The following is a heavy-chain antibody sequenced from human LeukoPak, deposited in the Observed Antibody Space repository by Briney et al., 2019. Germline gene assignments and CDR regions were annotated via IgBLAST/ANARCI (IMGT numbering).Heavy chain of an antibody. CDR3: ARDRIAAAGTDY. J-gene: IGHJ4*02. Sequence: SETLSLTCTVSGYSISSGYYWGWIRQPPGKGLEWIGSIYHSGSTYYNPSLKSRVTISVDTSKNQFSLKLSSVTAADTAVYYCARDRIAAAGTDYWGQGTLVTVSS. V-gene: IGHV4-38-2*02. CDR1: GYSISSGYY. D-gene: IGHD6-13*01. CDR2: IYHSGST.